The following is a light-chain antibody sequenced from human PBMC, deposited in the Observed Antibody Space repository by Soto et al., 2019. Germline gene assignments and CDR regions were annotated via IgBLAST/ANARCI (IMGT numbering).Light chain of an antibody. Sequence: EIVLTQSPGTLSLFPGERATLSCRASQSVSRNYLAWYQQKPGQAPRLLIHAASTRATDIPDRFRGSGSGTDFTLTITRLEAEDFAVYHCQQYGDSPYTFCQGTKLEI. CDR1: QSVSRNY. CDR3: QQYGDSPYT. J-gene: IGKJ2*01. V-gene: IGKV3-20*01. CDR2: AAS.